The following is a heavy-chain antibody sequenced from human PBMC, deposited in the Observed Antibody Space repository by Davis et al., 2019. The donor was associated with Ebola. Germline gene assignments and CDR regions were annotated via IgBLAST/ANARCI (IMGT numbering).Heavy chain of an antibody. J-gene: IGHJ6*03. Sequence: GESLKISCAASGFTFSSYSMNWVRQAPGKGLEWVSSISSSSSYIYYADSVKGRFTISRDNAKNSLYLQMNSLRAEDTAVYYCARDSYYDFWSGYSNYYYYYYMDVWGKGTTVTVSS. CDR3: ARDSYYDFWSGYSNYYYYYYMDV. CDR2: ISSSSSYI. D-gene: IGHD3-3*01. CDR1: GFTFSSYS. V-gene: IGHV3-21*01.